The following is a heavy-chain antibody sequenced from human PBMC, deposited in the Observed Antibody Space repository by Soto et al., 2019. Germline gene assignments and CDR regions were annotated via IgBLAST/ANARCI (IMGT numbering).Heavy chain of an antibody. Sequence: SVKVSCKASGGAFSSYAITWVRQAPGQGLEWMGGIIPIFGTANYAQKFQGRVTITADESTSTAYMELSSLRSEDTAVYYCAADYYDTSGYYFAYWGQGTPVTVSS. D-gene: IGHD3-22*01. CDR1: GGAFSSYA. J-gene: IGHJ4*02. CDR2: IIPIFGTA. V-gene: IGHV1-69*13. CDR3: AADYYDTSGYYFAY.